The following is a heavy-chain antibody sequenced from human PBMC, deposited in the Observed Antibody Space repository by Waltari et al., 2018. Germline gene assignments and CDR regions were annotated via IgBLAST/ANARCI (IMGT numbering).Heavy chain of an antibody. Sequence: EVQLVESGGGLIQPGGSLILSCAASEFTFSSYEVNWVRQAPGKGLEWVSYIGRSGDIMFFADSVRGRFTISRDNAKNSLYLQMNSLRVEDTAVYYCAREQFYNSGIQGSAFDYWGQGTLVTVSS. V-gene: IGHV3-48*03. D-gene: IGHD3-10*01. J-gene: IGHJ4*02. CDR1: EFTFSSYE. CDR3: AREQFYNSGIQGSAFDY. CDR2: IGRSGDIM.